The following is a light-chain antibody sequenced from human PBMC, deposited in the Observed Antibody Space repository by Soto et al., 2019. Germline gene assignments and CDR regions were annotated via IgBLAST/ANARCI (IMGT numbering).Light chain of an antibody. J-gene: IGKJ4*01. CDR2: DTS. CDR1: QSVSSY. Sequence: EIGLTQSPATLSLSPGDRATLSCRASQSVSSYLAWYQQKPGQAPRLLIHDTSTRATGVPDTFTGSGSGTEFTLTISSLEPEDSAMYYCQQRFSWPPTFGGGTHVEIK. CDR3: QQRFSWPPT. V-gene: IGKV3-11*01.